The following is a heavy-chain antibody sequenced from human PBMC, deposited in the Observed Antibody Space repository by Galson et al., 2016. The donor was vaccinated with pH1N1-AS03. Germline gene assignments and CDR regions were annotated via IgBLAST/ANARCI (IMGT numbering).Heavy chain of an antibody. V-gene: IGHV6-1*01. CDR3: ARGRYSAFDI. J-gene: IGHJ3*02. CDR2: TYWRSKWYT. D-gene: IGHD1-1*01. CDR1: GDSVSSNIYA. Sequence: CAISGDSVSSNIYAWNWIRQSPSGGLEWLGRTYWRSKWYTDYAVSVKSRITINPDTSKNQFSLQLNSVTPEDTAVYYCARGRYSAFDIWGQGTMVTVSS.